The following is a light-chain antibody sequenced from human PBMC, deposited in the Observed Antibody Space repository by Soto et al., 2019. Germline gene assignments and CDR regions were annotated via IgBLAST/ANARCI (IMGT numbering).Light chain of an antibody. V-gene: IGLV1-44*01. J-gene: IGLJ7*01. Sequence: QSVLTQPPSASGTPGQRVTISCSGSSSNIGSNTVNWYQQLPGTAPKLLIYSNNQRPSGVPDRFSGSKSGTSASLAISGLQSADEADYYCAAWDDSLNGHAVFGGGTKLTVL. CDR1: SSNIGSNT. CDR2: SNN. CDR3: AAWDDSLNGHAV.